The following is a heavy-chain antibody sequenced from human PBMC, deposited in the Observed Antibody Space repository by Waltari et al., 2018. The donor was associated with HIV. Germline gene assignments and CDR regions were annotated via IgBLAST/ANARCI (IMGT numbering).Heavy chain of an antibody. CDR2: KWYDRSNT. D-gene: IGHD2-21*01. V-gene: IGHV3-33*01. Sequence: QVQLVESGGGVVQPGRSLRLSCAASGFTVSTYGMHWVRQATGKGLGLVAVKWYDRSNTYYTDSVKGRFTISRDNSKNTLYLQMYSLRAEDTAVYYCARDVQGYCGGERCFYGMDVWGQGTTVTVSS. J-gene: IGHJ6*02. CDR1: GFTVSTYG. CDR3: ARDVQGYCGGERCFYGMDV.